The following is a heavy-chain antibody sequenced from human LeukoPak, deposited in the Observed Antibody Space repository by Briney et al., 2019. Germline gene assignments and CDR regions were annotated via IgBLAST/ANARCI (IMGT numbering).Heavy chain of an antibody. CDR3: ARDLIVGATWTIGTFDY. J-gene: IGHJ4*02. D-gene: IGHD1-26*01. CDR2: IYSGGST. V-gene: IGHV3-66*01. Sequence: PGGSLRLSCAASGFTVSSNYMSWVRQAPGKGLEWVSVIYSGGSTYYADSVKGRFTISRDNSKNTLYLQMNSLRAEDTAVYYCARDLIVGATWTIGTFDYWGQGTLVTVSS. CDR1: GFTVSSNY.